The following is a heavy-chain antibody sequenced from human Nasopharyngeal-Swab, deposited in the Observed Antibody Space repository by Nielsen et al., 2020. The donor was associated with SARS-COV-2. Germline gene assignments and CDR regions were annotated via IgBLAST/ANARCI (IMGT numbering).Heavy chain of an antibody. D-gene: IGHD2-15*01. V-gene: IGHV4-34*01. CDR2: IDHSGNS. J-gene: IGHJ5*01. Sequence: WIRQPPGKGPEWIGEIDHSGNSNYNSSLKSRVTVSVDTSKNQFSLHVKSLTAADSAVYYCARAGWHTPYVDSWGQGTRVTVSS. CDR3: ARAGWHTPYVDS.